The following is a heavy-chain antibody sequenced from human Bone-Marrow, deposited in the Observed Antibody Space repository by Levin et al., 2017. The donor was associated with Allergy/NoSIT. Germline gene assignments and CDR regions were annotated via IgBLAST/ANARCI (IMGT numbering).Heavy chain of an antibody. D-gene: IGHD1-14*01. J-gene: IGHJ4*02. CDR3: ARDPRGGSEIDY. Sequence: GESLKISCAASGFSFSSYAMNWVRRAPGKGLEWVASIFSSGAYVFYADSVTGRFTISRDNAKNSLFLQMDSLRAEDTAVYYCARDPRGGSEIDYWGQGTLVTVSS. CDR1: GFSFSSYA. V-gene: IGHV3-21*01. CDR2: IFSSGAYV.